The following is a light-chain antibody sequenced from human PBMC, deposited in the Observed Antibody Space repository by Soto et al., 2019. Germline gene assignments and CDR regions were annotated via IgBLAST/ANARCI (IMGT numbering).Light chain of an antibody. J-gene: IGKJ2*01. CDR3: QQYYSSPRT. CDR1: QSVLYSSTNKNY. V-gene: IGKV4-1*01. Sequence: DIVMTQSPGPLAVSLVERATINCKSSQSVLYSSTNKNYLAWYQQKAGQPPKLLIYWASTRESGVPDRISGSGSGTDLTLTISSLQAEDVAVYYCQQYYSSPRTFGQGTKLEIK. CDR2: WAS.